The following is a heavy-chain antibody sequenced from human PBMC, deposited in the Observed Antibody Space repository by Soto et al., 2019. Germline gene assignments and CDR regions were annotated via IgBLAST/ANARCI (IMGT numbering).Heavy chain of an antibody. CDR2: INHSGST. CDR1: GGSFSGYY. J-gene: IGHJ4*02. CDR3: ARQQLVRLFDY. Sequence: SETLSLTCAVYGGSFSGYYWNWIRQPPGKGLEWIGEINHSGSTNYNPSLKSRVTISVDTSKNQFSLKLSSVTAADTAVYYCARQQLVRLFDYWGQGTLVTVSS. D-gene: IGHD6-13*01. V-gene: IGHV4-34*01.